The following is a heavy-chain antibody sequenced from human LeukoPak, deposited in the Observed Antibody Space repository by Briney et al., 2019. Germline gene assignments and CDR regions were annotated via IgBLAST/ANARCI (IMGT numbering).Heavy chain of an antibody. V-gene: IGHV1-18*01. CDR2: ISAYNGNT. J-gene: IGHJ4*02. D-gene: IGHD6-19*01. Sequence: ASVKVSCKASGYTFTSYGISWVRQAPGQGLEWMGWISAYNGNTNYAQKLQGRVTMTTDTSTSTAYMELRSLRSDDTAVYYCARDRLSGTYRRAVAQPGGDFDYWGQGTLVTVSS. CDR3: ARDRLSGTYRRAVAQPGGDFDY. CDR1: GYTFTSYG.